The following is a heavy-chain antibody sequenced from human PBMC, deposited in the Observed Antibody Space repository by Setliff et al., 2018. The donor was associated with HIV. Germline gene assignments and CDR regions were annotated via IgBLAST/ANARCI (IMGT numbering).Heavy chain of an antibody. D-gene: IGHD3-9*01. V-gene: IGHV1-3*01. Sequence: ASVKVSCKASGYTFTSYAMHWVRQAPGQRLEWMGWINSVNGNTKYSQKFQGRVTITRDTSASTAYMELSSLKSEDTAVYYCARSFDILTGDLDYWGQGTLVTVSS. CDR2: INSVNGNT. CDR3: ARSFDILTGDLDY. J-gene: IGHJ4*02. CDR1: GYTFTSYA.